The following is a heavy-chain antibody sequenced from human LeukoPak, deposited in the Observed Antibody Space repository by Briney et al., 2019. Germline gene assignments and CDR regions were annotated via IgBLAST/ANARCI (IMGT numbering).Heavy chain of an antibody. D-gene: IGHD4-17*01. Sequence: GGSLRLSCAASGFTVSSNYMSWVRQAPGKGLEWVSVIYSGGSTYYADSVKGRFTISRDNSKNTLYLQMNSLRAEDTAVYYCARVGYGDYPYLDYWGQGTLVTVSS. V-gene: IGHV3-66*01. CDR3: ARVGYGDYPYLDY. J-gene: IGHJ4*02. CDR2: IYSGGST. CDR1: GFTVSSNY.